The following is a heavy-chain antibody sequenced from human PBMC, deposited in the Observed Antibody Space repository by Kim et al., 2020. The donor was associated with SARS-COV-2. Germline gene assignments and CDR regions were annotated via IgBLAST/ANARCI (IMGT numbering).Heavy chain of an antibody. Sequence: SPSFQGQVTISGDKSISTAYLQWSSLKASDTAMYYCARQMGASTGDAFEIWGQGTMVTVSS. CDR3: ARQMGASTGDAFEI. V-gene: IGHV5-51*01. J-gene: IGHJ3*02. D-gene: IGHD1-26*01.